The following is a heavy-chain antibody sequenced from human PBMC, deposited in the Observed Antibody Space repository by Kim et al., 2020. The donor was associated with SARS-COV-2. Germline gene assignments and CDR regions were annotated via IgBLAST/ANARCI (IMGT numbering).Heavy chain of an antibody. CDR3: ARRGSSWYSQFYD. V-gene: IGHV3-11*06. Sequence: GGSLRLSCAASGFSFTDYYMNWIRQAPGKGLEWVSYITSISTYTNYADSVKGLFTISRDNAENSLYLQMNSLRAEDTAVYYCARRGSSWYSQFYDWGQ. D-gene: IGHD6-13*01. J-gene: IGHJ4*02. CDR1: GFSFTDYY. CDR2: ITSISTYT.